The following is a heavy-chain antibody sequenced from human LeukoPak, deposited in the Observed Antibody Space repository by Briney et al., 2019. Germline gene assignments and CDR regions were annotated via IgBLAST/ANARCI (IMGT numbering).Heavy chain of an antibody. CDR3: ARTHRVVYNWFDP. Sequence: PSETLSLTCAVYGGSFSGYYWSWIRQPPGKGLEWIGSIYYSGSTYYNPSLKSRVTISVDTSKNQFSLKLSSVTAADTAVYYCARTHRVVYNWFDPWGQGTLVTVSS. J-gene: IGHJ5*02. D-gene: IGHD2-15*01. V-gene: IGHV4-34*01. CDR2: IYYSGST. CDR1: GGSFSGYY.